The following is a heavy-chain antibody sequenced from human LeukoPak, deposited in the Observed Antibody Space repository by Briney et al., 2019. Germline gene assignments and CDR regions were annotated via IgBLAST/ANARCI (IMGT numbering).Heavy chain of an antibody. V-gene: IGHV4-59*08. D-gene: IGHD2/OR15-2a*01. Sequence: SETLSLTCTDSGGSITNYYWSWIRQPPGEGLEWIGYVYASGATNSNPSLKSRVTISVDTSKNQFSLKLSSVTAADTAVYYCARHGKGVTYFYTFAIWGQGTVVAVSS. CDR3: ARHGKGVTYFYTFAI. CDR2: VYASGAT. J-gene: IGHJ3*02. CDR1: GGSITNYY.